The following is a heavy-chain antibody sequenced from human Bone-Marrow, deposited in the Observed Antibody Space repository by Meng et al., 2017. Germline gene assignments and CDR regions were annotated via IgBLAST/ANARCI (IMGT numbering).Heavy chain of an antibody. CDR1: GGSISSSSYY. CDR2: IYYSGST. CDR3: ARVKVSITMIDPNWFDP. Sequence: HLELQGSAPGLVEPSEPLSLTCTVSGGSISSSSYYWGWIRQPPGKGLEWIGSIYYSGSTYYNPSLKSRVTISVDTSKNQFSLKLSSVTAADTAVYYCARVKVSITMIDPNWFDPWGQGTLVTVSS. D-gene: IGHD3-22*01. V-gene: IGHV4-39*07. J-gene: IGHJ5*02.